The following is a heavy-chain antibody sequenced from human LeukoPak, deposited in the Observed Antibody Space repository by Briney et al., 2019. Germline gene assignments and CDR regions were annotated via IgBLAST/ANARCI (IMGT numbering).Heavy chain of an antibody. CDR3: ARGVSPDYDYEFYYAYYMDV. D-gene: IGHD3-22*01. CDR2: ICTSGCT. V-gene: IGHV4-4*07. CDR1: GGSISSSY. J-gene: IGHJ6*03. Sequence: SETLSLTCTVPGGSISSSYWSWIRQPAGKGLEWIGRICTSGCTNFNPSLRSRVTMSVATSKNQFSLKVNSVSAADAAVYYSARGVSPDYDYEFYYAYYMDVWGKGTTVTVSS.